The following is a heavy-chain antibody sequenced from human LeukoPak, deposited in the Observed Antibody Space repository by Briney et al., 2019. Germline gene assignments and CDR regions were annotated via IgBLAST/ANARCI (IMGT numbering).Heavy chain of an antibody. CDR2: IFYSGST. V-gene: IGHV4-39*07. CDR1: SGSISTSNYY. D-gene: IGHD6-6*01. Sequence: SETLSLTCTVSSGSISTSNYYWGWVRQPPGKALQWIGNIFYSGSTYYSPSLKSRVTISLDTSRNQFSLKLNSVTAADTAVYYCARRIAARHFDYWGQGTLVTVSS. J-gene: IGHJ4*02. CDR3: ARRIAARHFDY.